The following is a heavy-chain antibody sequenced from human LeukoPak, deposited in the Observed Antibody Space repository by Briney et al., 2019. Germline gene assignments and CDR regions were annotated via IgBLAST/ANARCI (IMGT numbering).Heavy chain of an antibody. CDR2: ITNSGVTI. Sequence: GGSLRLSCAASGFTFTEYEMNWVRQAPGKGLGWVSYITNSGVTIYYADSVRGRFTISRDNAKSSLYLQMDSLRAEDTAVYYCARGYGSGSYWVGFDYWGQGTLVTVSS. J-gene: IGHJ4*02. D-gene: IGHD3-10*01. CDR3: ARGYGSGSYWVGFDY. CDR1: GFTFTEYE. V-gene: IGHV3-48*03.